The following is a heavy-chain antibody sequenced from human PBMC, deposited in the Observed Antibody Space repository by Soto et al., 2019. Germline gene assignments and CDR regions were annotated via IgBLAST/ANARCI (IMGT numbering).Heavy chain of an antibody. J-gene: IGHJ6*03. V-gene: IGHV3-33*01. CDR2: IWYDGSSK. D-gene: IGHD2-15*01. CDR3: AREGYADKYGNGYYYYMDV. Sequence: GGSLRLSCAASGLTFSSYGMHWVRKAPGKGLEWVAVIWYDGSSKYYADSVKGRFTISRDNSKNTLYLQINSLRAEDTAVYYCAREGYADKYGNGYYYYMDVWGKGTTVTVSS. CDR1: GLTFSSYG.